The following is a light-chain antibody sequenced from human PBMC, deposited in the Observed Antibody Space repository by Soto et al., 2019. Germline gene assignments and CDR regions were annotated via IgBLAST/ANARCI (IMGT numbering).Light chain of an antibody. Sequence: QSVLTQPPSASGTPGQTVTITCSGSSSNIGRDYVVCYQQLPGTAPRLLIFWDIQRPSGVPERFSGCKSGSSGSLAVSALRSEDEAVYYCATCDCSLRGVVFGGGTQLTVL. CDR3: ATCDCSLRGVV. V-gene: IGLV1-47*01. J-gene: IGLJ2*01. CDR2: WDI. CDR1: SSNIGRDY.